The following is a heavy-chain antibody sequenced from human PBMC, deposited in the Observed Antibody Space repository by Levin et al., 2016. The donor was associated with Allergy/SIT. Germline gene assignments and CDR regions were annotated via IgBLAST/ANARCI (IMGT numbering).Heavy chain of an antibody. V-gene: IGHV3-53*01. CDR1: GFTVSSNY. Sequence: GGSLRLSCAASGFTVSSNYMSWVRQAPGKGLEWVSVIYSGGSTYYADSVKGRFTISRDNAKNSLHLQMNSLRGEDTAVYYCATHSEWRFYHWGQGTLVTVSS. CDR3: ATHSEWRFYH. CDR2: IYSGGST. D-gene: IGHD3-3*01. J-gene: IGHJ1*01.